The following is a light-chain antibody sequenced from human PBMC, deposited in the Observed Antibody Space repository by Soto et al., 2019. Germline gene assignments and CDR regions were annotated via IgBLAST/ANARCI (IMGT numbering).Light chain of an antibody. CDR3: TSPTPGSLYV. V-gene: IGLV2-14*01. CDR1: SSDVGNYNY. Sequence: ALTQPASVSGSPGQSITISCTGTSSDVGNYNYVSWYQQYPGRVPKLLIYMVSNRASGVSNRFSGSKSDNTASLTISGLQAEDEADYFCTSPTPGSLYVFGTGTKVTVL. J-gene: IGLJ1*01. CDR2: MVS.